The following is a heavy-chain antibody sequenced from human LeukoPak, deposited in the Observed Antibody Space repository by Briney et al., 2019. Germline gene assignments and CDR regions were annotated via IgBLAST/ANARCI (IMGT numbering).Heavy chain of an antibody. CDR3: AKDQKMHGDY. J-gene: IGHJ4*02. Sequence: PGGPLRLSCAASGFTFGNYAMSWVRQAPGKGLEWVSLSGNGGSTYYADSVKGRFTISRDNSKNTLYLQMSSLRAEDTAVYYCAKDQKMHGDYWGQGTLVTVSS. CDR1: GFTFGNYA. CDR2: SGNGGST. V-gene: IGHV3-23*01.